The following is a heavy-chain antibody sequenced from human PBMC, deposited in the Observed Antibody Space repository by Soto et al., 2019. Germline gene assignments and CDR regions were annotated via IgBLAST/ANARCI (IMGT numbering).Heavy chain of an antibody. V-gene: IGHV4-34*01. CDR1: GESFSGYY. J-gene: IGHJ4*02. Sequence: PSETLSLTCAVYGESFSGYYWSWIRQPPGKGLEWIGEINHSGSTNYNPSLKSRVTISVDTSKNQFSLKLSSVTAADTAVYYCARHTTYYDFWSGYYTMKMTGFDYWGQGTLVTVSS. CDR3: ARHTTYYDFWSGYYTMKMTGFDY. CDR2: INHSGST. D-gene: IGHD3-3*01.